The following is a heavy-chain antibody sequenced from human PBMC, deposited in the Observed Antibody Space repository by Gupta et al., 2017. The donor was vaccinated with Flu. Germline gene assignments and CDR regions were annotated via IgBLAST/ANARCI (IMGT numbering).Heavy chain of an antibody. Sequence: QLQLQESGPGLVKPSETMSLTCTVSGGSISSSSYYWGWIRQPPGKGLEWIGSIYYSRSTYYNPSLKSRVTISVDTSKNQFSLKLSSVTAADTAVYYCASTPVPTGWFDPWGQGTLVTVSS. J-gene: IGHJ5*02. CDR1: GGSISSSSYY. CDR2: IYYSRST. V-gene: IGHV4-39*01. CDR3: ASTPVPTGWFDP. D-gene: IGHD3-10*01.